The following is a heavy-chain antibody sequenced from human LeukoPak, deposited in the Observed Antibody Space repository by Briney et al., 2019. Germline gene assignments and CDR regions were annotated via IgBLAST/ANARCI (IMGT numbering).Heavy chain of an antibody. D-gene: IGHD1-26*01. V-gene: IGHV3-48*04. CDR2: ISRDSTTT. CDR3: ARDTNAGSTGY. J-gene: IGHJ4*02. Sequence: PGGSLRLSCAASGFTFSNYIMNWVRQAPGKGLEWASYISRDSTTTYYADSVKGRFTISRDNAKNSLYLQMNSLRAEDTAVYYCARDTNAGSTGYWGQGTLVTVSS. CDR1: GFTFSNYI.